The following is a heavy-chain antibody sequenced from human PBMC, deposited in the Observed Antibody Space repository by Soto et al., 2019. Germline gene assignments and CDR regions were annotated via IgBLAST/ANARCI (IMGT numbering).Heavy chain of an antibody. D-gene: IGHD4-17*01. Sequence: QVQLQESGPGLVKPSETLSLTCTVSGGSVSSGSYYWSWIRQPPGKGLEWIGYIYYSGSTNYNPSLKSXXTXSXXPSKNQFSLKLSSVTAADTAVYYCASTVGTGLLYYWGQGTLVTVSS. J-gene: IGHJ4*02. CDR2: IYYSGST. V-gene: IGHV4-61*01. CDR3: ASTVGTGLLYY. CDR1: GGSVSSGSYY.